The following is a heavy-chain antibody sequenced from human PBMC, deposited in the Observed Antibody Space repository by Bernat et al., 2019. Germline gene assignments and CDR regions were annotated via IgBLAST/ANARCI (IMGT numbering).Heavy chain of an antibody. CDR3: ARDRPNCSGGSCYPYYYGMDV. V-gene: IGHV1-46*01. CDR1: GYTFTSYY. Sequence: QVQLVQSGAEVKKPGASVKVSCKASGYTFTSYYMHWVRQAPGQGLEWMGIINPSGGSTSYAQKFQGRVTMTRDTSTSTVYMELSSLRSEDTAVYYCARDRPNCSGGSCYPYYYGMDVWGQGTTVTVSS. J-gene: IGHJ6*02. CDR2: INPSGGST. D-gene: IGHD2-15*01.